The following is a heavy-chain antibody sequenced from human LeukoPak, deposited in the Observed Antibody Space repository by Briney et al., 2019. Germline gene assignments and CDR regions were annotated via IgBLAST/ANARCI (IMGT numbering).Heavy chain of an antibody. D-gene: IGHD5-18*01. Sequence: SETLSLTCTVFGGSISSGGYYWSWIRQPPGKGLEWIGYIYHSGSTYYNPSLKSRVTISVDRSKNQFSLKLSSVTAADTAVYYCARDGGSSYGLDYWGQGTLVTVSS. V-gene: IGHV4-30-2*01. CDR1: GGSISSGGYY. J-gene: IGHJ4*02. CDR3: ARDGGSSYGLDY. CDR2: IYHSGST.